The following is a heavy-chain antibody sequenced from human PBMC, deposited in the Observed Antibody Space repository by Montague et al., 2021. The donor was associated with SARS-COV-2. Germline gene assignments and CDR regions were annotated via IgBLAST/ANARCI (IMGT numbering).Heavy chain of an antibody. D-gene: IGHD3-16*02. CDR2: INHSGST. CDR1: GGSFSGYY. J-gene: IGHJ6*02. V-gene: IGHV4-34*01. Sequence: SETLSLTCAVYGGSFSGYYWTWIRQPPGKGLEWIGEINHSGSTNXNPSRRSRVTISVDTSKNQFSLKLGSVTAADTAVYYCARGQPPRITFGGIISYGLDVWGQGTTVTVSS. CDR3: ARGQPPRITFGGIISYGLDV.